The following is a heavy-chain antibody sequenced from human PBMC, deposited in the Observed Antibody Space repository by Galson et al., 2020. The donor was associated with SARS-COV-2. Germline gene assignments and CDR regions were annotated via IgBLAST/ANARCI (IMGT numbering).Heavy chain of an antibody. J-gene: IGHJ6*03. CDR2: ISSSSSYT. D-gene: IGHD2-2*02. V-gene: IGHV3-11*05. CDR1: GFTFSDYY. CDR3: ARVERGYWRSTSCYIPGYYYYMDV. Sequence: GGSLRLSCAASGFTFSDYYMSWIRQAPGKGLEWVSYISSSSSYTNYADSVKGRFTISRDNAKNSLYLQMNSLRAEDTAVYYWARVERGYWRSTSCYIPGYYYYMDVWGKGTTVTGS.